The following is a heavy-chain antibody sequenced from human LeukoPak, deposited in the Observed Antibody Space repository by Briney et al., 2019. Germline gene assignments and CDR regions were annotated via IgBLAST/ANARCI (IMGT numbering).Heavy chain of an antibody. D-gene: IGHD3-10*01. CDR1: GGTFSSYA. CDR2: IIPIFGTS. V-gene: IGHV1-69*13. CDR3: ATAPAYDSGNRH. J-gene: IGHJ4*02. Sequence: ASVKVSCKASGGTFSSYAITWVRQAPGQELEWMGGIIPIFGTSNYAQRFQGRVTITADESTSTAYMDLSSLRSEDTAVYYCATAPAYDSGNRHWGQGTLVTVSS.